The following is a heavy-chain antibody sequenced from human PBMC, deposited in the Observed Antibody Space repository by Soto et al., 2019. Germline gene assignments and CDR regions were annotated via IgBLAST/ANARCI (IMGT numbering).Heavy chain of an antibody. D-gene: IGHD5-18*01. CDR3: AREGGYSYGYPHYFDY. CDR2: IGIGSSTK. J-gene: IGHJ4*02. V-gene: IGHV3-48*04. Sequence: GGSLRLSCAASGFTFRNYGMNWVRQAPGKGLEWVSYIGIGSSTKYYADSVKGRFTISRDNAKNSLYLQMNSLRAEDTAVYYCAREGGYSYGYPHYFDYWGQGTLVTVSS. CDR1: GFTFRNYG.